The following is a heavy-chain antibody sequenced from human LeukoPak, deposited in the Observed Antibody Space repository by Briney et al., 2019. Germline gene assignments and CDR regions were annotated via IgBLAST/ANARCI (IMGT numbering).Heavy chain of an antibody. V-gene: IGHV4-59*12. J-gene: IGHJ3*02. Sequence: SETLSLTCTVSGGSISSYYWSWIRQPPGKGLEWIGYIYYSGSTNYNPSLKSRVTISVDTSKNQFSLKLSSVTAADTAVYYCARDQGGPGSFYPDAFDIWGQGTVVTVSS. CDR2: IYYSGST. CDR1: GGSISSYY. D-gene: IGHD3-10*01. CDR3: ARDQGGPGSFYPDAFDI.